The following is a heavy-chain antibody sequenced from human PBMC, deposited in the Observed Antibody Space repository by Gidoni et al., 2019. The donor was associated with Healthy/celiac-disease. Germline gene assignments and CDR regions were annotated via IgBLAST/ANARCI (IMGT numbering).Heavy chain of an antibody. J-gene: IGHJ5*02. D-gene: IGHD3-10*01. CDR1: GGSISRSSYY. Sequence: QLQLQESGPGLVKPSEPLYLTCTVSGGSISRSSYYWGWIRPPPGKGLEWIGRIYYSGSTYYNPSLKSRVTISVDTSKNQFSLKLSSVTAADTDVYYCARVRYYYGSGSYRGWFDPWGQGTLVTVSS. CDR3: ARVRYYYGSGSYRGWFDP. V-gene: IGHV4-39*07. CDR2: IYYSGST.